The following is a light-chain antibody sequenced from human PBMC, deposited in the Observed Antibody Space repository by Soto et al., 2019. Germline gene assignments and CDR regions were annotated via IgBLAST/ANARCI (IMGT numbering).Light chain of an antibody. Sequence: EILMTQSPSTLSVSPGERGTLSCRASQSVSSKIAWYQQKPGQAPRLLIYDASTRATGIPARFSGSGSGTEFTLTISSLQSEDFAFYYCQQYNKWPQITFGQGTRLEIK. V-gene: IGKV3-15*01. CDR2: DAS. CDR3: QQYNKWPQIT. J-gene: IGKJ5*01. CDR1: QSVSSK.